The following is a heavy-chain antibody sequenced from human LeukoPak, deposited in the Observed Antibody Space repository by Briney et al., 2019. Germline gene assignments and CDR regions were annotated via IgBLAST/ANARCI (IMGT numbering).Heavy chain of an antibody. CDR1: GGTFSSYA. CDR3: AVPLEEGTDAFDI. V-gene: IGHV1-69*13. D-gene: IGHD1-1*01. CDR2: IIPIFGTA. Sequence: GASVKVSCKASGGTFSSYAISWVRQAPGQGLEWMGGIIPIFGTANYAQKFQGRVTITADESTSTAYMELSSLRSEDTAVYYCAVPLEEGTDAFDIWGQGTMVTVSS. J-gene: IGHJ3*02.